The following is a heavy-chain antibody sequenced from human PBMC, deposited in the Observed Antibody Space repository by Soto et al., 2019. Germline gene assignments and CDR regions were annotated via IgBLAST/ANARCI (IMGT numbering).Heavy chain of an antibody. Sequence: SVKVSCKASGFTFTSSAVQWVRQARGQRLEWIGWIVVGSGNTNYAQKFQERVTITRDMSTSTAYMELSSLRSEDTAVYYCAADSSGYYYSFDYWGQGTLVTVSS. CDR1: GFTFTSSA. D-gene: IGHD3-22*01. CDR3: AADSSGYYYSFDY. V-gene: IGHV1-58*01. CDR2: IVVGSGNT. J-gene: IGHJ4*02.